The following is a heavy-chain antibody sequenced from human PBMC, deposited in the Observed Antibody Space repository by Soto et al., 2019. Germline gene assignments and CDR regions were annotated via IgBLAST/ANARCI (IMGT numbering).Heavy chain of an antibody. J-gene: IGHJ4*02. V-gene: IGHV4-34*01. D-gene: IGHD3-10*01. CDR3: ARGYGEEWPTSDF. CDR1: GGSFSRYH. Sequence: QVQLQQWGAGLLKPSETLSLTCTVYGGSFSRYHWNWISQAPGKGLEWIGEIHHDGGTNYSPSLEGRVTISVDTSKNEFSLKLSSVTAADTAVYYCARGYGEEWPTSDFWGQGTLVTVSS. CDR2: IHHDGGT.